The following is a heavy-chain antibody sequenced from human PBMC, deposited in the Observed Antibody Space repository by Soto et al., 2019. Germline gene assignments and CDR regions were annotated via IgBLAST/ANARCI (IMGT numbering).Heavy chain of an antibody. D-gene: IGHD1-26*01. CDR2: ISSDGSNK. V-gene: IGHV3-30-3*01. J-gene: IGHJ4*02. CDR1: GFTFSSHA. Sequence: QVQLVESGGGVVQPGRSLRLSCSVSGFTFSSHAMHWVRQAPGKGLEWLALISSDGSNKYYADSVKGRFTTSRDNSKNTMYLKMNSLRVEDTAVYYCARDDEGGSDCDLGYWGQGALVTVSS. CDR3: ARDDEGGSDCDLGY.